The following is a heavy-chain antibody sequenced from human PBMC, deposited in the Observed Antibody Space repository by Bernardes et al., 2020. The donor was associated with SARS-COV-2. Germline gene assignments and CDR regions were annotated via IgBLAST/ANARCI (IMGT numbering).Heavy chain of an antibody. J-gene: IGHJ4*02. V-gene: IGHV3-33*01. CDR2: IWYDGSNK. CDR3: ARDSSPTVNFFDH. CDR1: GFTFSSDG. D-gene: IGHD4-17*01. Sequence: GGSLRLSCAASGFTFSSDGMHWVRQAPGKGLEWVATIWYDGSNKYYAVSVKGRFTISRDNSKNTLYLQMNSLRAEDTAVYYCARDSSPTVNFFDHWGQGTLVTVSS.